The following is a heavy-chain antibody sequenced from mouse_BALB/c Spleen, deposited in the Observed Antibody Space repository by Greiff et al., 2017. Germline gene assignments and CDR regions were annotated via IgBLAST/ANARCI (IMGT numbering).Heavy chain of an antibody. CDR3: ARKEAGAYAMDY. J-gene: IGHJ4*01. CDR2: IWSGGST. Sequence: VQGVESGPGLVQPSQSLSITCTVSGFSLTSYGVHWVRQSPGKGLEWLGVIWSGGSTDYNAAFISRLSISKDNSKSQVFFKMNSLQANDTAIYYCARKEAGAYAMDYWGQGTSVTVSS. D-gene: IGHD3-2*02. CDR1: GFSLTSYG. V-gene: IGHV2-2*02.